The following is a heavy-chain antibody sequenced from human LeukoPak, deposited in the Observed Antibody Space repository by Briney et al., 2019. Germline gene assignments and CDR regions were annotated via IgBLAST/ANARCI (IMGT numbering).Heavy chain of an antibody. V-gene: IGHV1-18*01. D-gene: IGHD2-15*01. CDR1: GYTFTNYG. CDR2: ISAYNGNT. CDR3: ARPQVGQGGGGYLYYYYYMDV. J-gene: IGHJ6*03. Sequence: ASVKVSCKASGYTFTNYGISWVRQAPGQGLEWMGWISAYNGNTNYSQKLQDRVTMTTDTSTSTSYMELRSLRSDDTAVYYCARPQVGQGGGGYLYYYYYMDVWGKGTTVTVSS.